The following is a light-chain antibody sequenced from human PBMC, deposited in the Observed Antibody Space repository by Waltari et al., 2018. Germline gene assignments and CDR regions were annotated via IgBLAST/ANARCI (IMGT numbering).Light chain of an antibody. J-gene: IGLJ2*01. CDR2: EVS. CDR3: SSYASSSTLV. Sequence: QAALTQSPSVSGSPGQSVTIPCTGTSSDIGGYNRLSWYQQHPGKAPKLMIYEVSKRPSGVSDRFSGSKSGNTASLTISGLQAEDEADYYCSSYASSSTLVFGGGTRLTVL. V-gene: IGLV2-18*02. CDR1: SSDIGGYNR.